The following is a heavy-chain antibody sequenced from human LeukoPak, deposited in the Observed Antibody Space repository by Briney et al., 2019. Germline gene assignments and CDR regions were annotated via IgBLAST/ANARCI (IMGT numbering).Heavy chain of an antibody. CDR1: GDSVSRNNAG. CDR3: VRGGLVRGTLNSLISFDV. D-gene: IGHD3-10*01. CDR2: TYHRSKWYKDEAGSYK. J-gene: IGHJ3*01. Sequence: SQILSLTCAISGDSVSRNNAGWSWIRQSPSRGLEWLARTYHRSKWYKDEAGSYKDEAGSLKNRITINADTAKNQVSLQVTSVTAEDTAMYYCVRGGLVRGTLNSLISFDVWGQGIMVTVSS. V-gene: IGHV6-1*01.